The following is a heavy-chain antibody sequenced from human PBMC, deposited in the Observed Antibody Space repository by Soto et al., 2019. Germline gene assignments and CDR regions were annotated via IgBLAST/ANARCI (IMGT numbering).Heavy chain of an antibody. V-gene: IGHV4-39*01. CDR1: GGSISSSSYY. CDR2: IYYSGST. Sequence: SETLSLTCTVSGGSISSSSYYWGWIRQPPGKGLEWIGSIYYSGSTYYNPSLKSRVTISVDTSKNQFSLKLSSVTAADTAVYYCARIGSYSYWYFDLWGRGTLVTVS. J-gene: IGHJ2*01. CDR3: ARIGSYSYWYFDL. D-gene: IGHD1-26*01.